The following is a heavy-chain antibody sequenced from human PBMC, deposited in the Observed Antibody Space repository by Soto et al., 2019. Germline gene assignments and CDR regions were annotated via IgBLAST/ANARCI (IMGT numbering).Heavy chain of an antibody. CDR2: IYYSGST. J-gene: IGHJ2*01. Sequence: PSETLSLTCTVSGGSISSSSYYWGWIRQPPGKGLEWIGSIYYSGSTYYSPSLKSRVTISVDTSKNQFSLRLSSVTAADTAVYYCAREVIPLTTDWYFDLWGRGTLVTVSS. V-gene: IGHV4-39*07. D-gene: IGHD4-17*01. CDR1: GGSISSSSYY. CDR3: AREVIPLTTDWYFDL.